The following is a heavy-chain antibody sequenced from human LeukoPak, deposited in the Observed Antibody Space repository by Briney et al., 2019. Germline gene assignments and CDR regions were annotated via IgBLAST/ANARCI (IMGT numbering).Heavy chain of an antibody. CDR3: TTGTRLTMVRGVPQNYYYYMDV. J-gene: IGHJ6*03. Sequence: AGGSLRLSCAASGFTFSNAWMSWVRQAPGKGLEWVGRIKSKTDGGTTDYAAPVKGRFTISRDDSKNTLYLQMNSLKTEDTAVYYCTTGTRLTMVRGVPQNYYYYMDVWGKGTTVTVSS. V-gene: IGHV3-15*01. CDR1: GFTFSNAW. D-gene: IGHD3-10*01. CDR2: IKSKTDGGTT.